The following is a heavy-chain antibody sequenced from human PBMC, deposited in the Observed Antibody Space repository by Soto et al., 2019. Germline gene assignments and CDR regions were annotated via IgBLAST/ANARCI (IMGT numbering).Heavy chain of an antibody. V-gene: IGHV1-69*13. CDR3: ARVPETKGYYYYGMDV. CDR1: GGTFSSYA. J-gene: IGHJ6*02. CDR2: IIPILGTA. Sequence: ASVKVSCKASGGTFSSYAISWVRQAPGQGLEWMGGIIPILGTANYAQKFQGRVTITADESTSTAYMELSSLRSEDTAVYYCARVPETKGYYYYGMDVWGQGTKVTVSS.